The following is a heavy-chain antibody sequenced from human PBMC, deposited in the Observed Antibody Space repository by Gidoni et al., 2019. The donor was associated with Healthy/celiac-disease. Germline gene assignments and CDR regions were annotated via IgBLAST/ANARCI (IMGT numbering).Heavy chain of an antibody. Sequence: QVQLQQWGAGLLKPSETLSLPCAVYGGSFSGYYWSWIRQPPGKGLEWIGEINHSGSTNYNPSLKSRVTISVDTSKNQFSLKLSSVTAADTAVYYCARYLARYCSGGSCLDYFDYWGQGTLVTVSS. J-gene: IGHJ4*02. CDR2: INHSGST. CDR1: GGSFSGYY. V-gene: IGHV4-34*01. D-gene: IGHD2-15*01. CDR3: ARYLARYCSGGSCLDYFDY.